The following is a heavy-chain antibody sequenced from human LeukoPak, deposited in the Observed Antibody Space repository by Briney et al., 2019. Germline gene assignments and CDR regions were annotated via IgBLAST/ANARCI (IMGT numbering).Heavy chain of an antibody. CDR3: ARGLTLIKVVVTSANAFDI. Sequence: GGSLRLSCAASGFTFSDCYMSWIRQAPGKGLEWVSYISSSGSSLYYADSVKGRFTISRDNAKNSLYLQMNSLRAEDTAVYYCARGLTLIKVVVTSANAFDIWGQGTLVTVSS. D-gene: IGHD3-22*01. J-gene: IGHJ3*02. CDR2: ISSSGSSL. CDR1: GFTFSDCY. V-gene: IGHV3-11*04.